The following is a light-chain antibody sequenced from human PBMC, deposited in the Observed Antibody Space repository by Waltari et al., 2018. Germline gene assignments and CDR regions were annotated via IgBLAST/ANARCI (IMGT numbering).Light chain of an antibody. CDR2: QDD. CDR3: QAWDSGTVV. J-gene: IGLJ2*01. Sequence: SYELTQPPSVSVSPVQTASLTCSGDNLGDKYASWYQQKPGQSPVLVIYQDDKRPSVIPERFSGSNSGNTATLTISGTQAMDEADFYCQAWDSGTVVFGGGTKLTVL. CDR1: NLGDKY. V-gene: IGLV3-1*01.